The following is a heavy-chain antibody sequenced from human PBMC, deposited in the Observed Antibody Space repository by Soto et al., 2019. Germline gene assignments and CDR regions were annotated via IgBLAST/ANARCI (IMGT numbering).Heavy chain of an antibody. D-gene: IGHD3-10*01. Sequence: QVQLQQWGAGLLKPSETLSLTCAVYDGSFSGSYWSWIRQTPGKGLEWVGEITHSGGTSYNPSLKGRVSISLDTSKSQFSLDLRTVTAADTAIYFCARAGGYDYGSGSISVRYFDLWGRGTLVTVSS. V-gene: IGHV4-34*01. CDR3: ARAGGYDYGSGSISVRYFDL. CDR2: ITHSGGT. CDR1: DGSFSGSY. J-gene: IGHJ2*01.